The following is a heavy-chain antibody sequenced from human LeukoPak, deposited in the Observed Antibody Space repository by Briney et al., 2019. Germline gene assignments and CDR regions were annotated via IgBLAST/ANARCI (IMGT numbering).Heavy chain of an antibody. CDR1: GFIFRSHW. V-gene: IGHV3-7*01. CDR2: IKQDGSEK. J-gene: IGHJ4*02. Sequence: GGSLRLSCAASGFIFRSHWMSWVRQAPGRGLEWVAHIKQDGSEKQYMGSVEGRFTLSRGDATNSLYLQMNTLRVDDAAVYYCARGPNYGDRVDYLDYWGQGTLVTVSS. D-gene: IGHD4-17*01. CDR3: ARGPNYGDRVDYLDY.